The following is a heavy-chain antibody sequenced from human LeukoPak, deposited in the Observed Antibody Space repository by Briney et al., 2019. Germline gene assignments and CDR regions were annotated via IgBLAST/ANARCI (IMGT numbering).Heavy chain of an antibody. CDR1: GFTLSSYA. D-gene: IGHD3-9*01. CDR3: AKGLYDWLSDTDY. CDR2: ISASGGST. Sequence: GGSLRLSCAASGFTLSSYAMSWVRQAPGKGLEWVSSISASGGSTNYADSVKGRFTISRDNSKNTVHLQMNSLRVEDTAVYYCAKGLYDWLSDTDYWGQGTLVSVYS. J-gene: IGHJ4*02. V-gene: IGHV3-23*01.